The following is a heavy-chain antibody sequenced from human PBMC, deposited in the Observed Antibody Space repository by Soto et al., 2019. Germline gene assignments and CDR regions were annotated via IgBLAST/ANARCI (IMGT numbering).Heavy chain of an antibody. J-gene: IGHJ5*02. CDR2: IKQDGSEK. CDR1: GFTFSSYW. V-gene: IGHV3-7*01. Sequence: EVQLVESGGGLVQPGGSLRLSCAASGFTFSSYWMSWVRQAPGKGLEWVANIKQDGSEKYYVDSVKGRFTISRDNAKNSLYLQMNSLRAEDTAVYYCARDTGYSSGWYNWFDHWGQGTLVTVSS. D-gene: IGHD6-19*01. CDR3: ARDTGYSSGWYNWFDH.